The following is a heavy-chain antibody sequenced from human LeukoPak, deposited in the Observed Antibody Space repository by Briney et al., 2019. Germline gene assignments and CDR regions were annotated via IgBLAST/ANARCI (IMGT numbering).Heavy chain of an antibody. CDR2: IYYSGST. Sequence: SETLPVTRTVSGGSISSYYWSWIRQPPGKGLEWIGYIYYSGSTNYNPSLKSRVTISVDTSKNQFSLNLSSVTAADTAVYYCARDLLSTSGYFDYWGQGTLVTVSS. CDR1: GGSISSYY. CDR3: ARDLLSTSGYFDY. V-gene: IGHV4-59*01. D-gene: IGHD7-27*01. J-gene: IGHJ4*02.